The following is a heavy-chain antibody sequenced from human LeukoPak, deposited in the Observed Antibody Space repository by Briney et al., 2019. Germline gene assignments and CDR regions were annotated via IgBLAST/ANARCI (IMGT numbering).Heavy chain of an antibody. CDR2: IYYSGST. CDR1: GGSISSYY. D-gene: IGHD3-3*01. J-gene: IGHJ3*02. V-gene: IGHV4-59*08. CDR3: ARHHYYDFWSGYYTNGAFDI. Sequence: PSETLSLTCTVSGGSISSYYWSWIRQPPGKGLEWIGHIYYSGSTNYNPSLKSRVTISVDTSKNQFSLKLSSVTAADTAVYYCARHHYYDFWSGYYTNGAFDIWGQGTMVTVSS.